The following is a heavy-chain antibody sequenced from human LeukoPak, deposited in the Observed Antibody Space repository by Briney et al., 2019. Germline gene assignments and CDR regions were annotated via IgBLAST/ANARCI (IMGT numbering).Heavy chain of an antibody. J-gene: IGHJ5*02. CDR3: ARHFDGPHPEGNSRLKWFDP. V-gene: IGHV1-69*13. D-gene: IGHD1-1*01. Sequence: EASVKVSCKASGGTFSSYAISWVRQAPGQGLEGMGGIIPIFGTANYAQKFQGRVTITADESTSTAYMELSSLRSEDTAVFYCARHFDGPHPEGNSRLKWFDPWGQGTLATVSS. CDR2: IIPIFGTA. CDR1: GGTFSSYA.